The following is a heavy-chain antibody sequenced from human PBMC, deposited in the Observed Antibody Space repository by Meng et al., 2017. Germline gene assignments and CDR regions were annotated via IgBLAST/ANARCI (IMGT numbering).Heavy chain of an antibody. Sequence: ASVQVSCKASGYTFTGYYIHCLRQSPGQGLECMGWINPNSGGTNYAQQFPGRVTMTRDTSISTAYMELRRLRSDDTAVYFCARGGQMDEYSWFDPWGQGTLVTVSS. CDR2: INPNSGGT. V-gene: IGHV1-2*02. J-gene: IGHJ5*02. D-gene: IGHD4-11*01. CDR3: ARGGQMDEYSWFDP. CDR1: GYTFTGYY.